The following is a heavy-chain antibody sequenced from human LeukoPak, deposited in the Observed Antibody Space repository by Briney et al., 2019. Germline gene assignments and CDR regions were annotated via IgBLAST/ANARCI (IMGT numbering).Heavy chain of an antibody. D-gene: IGHD2-15*01. J-gene: IGHJ4*02. CDR3: ARDHGRYCSGGSCYFGEFFEY. CDR2: IKQDGSEK. Sequence: GGSLRLSCAASGFTFSNYWMSWVRQAPGKGLEWVANIKQDGSEKYYVDSVKGRFTISRDNAKNSLYLQMNSLRAEDTAVYYCARDHGRYCSGGSCYFGEFFEYWGQGTLGTVSS. CDR1: GFTFSNYW. V-gene: IGHV3-7*03.